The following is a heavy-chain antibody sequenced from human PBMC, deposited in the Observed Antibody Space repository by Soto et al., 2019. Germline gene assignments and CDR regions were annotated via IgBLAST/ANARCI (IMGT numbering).Heavy chain of an antibody. D-gene: IGHD2-2*01. Sequence: KPSETLSLTCTVSGGSISSGVYYWSWIRQHPGKGLEWIGYIYYSGSTYCNPSLKSRVTISVDTSKNQISLNLSSVTAADTAVYFCARSHLGYCISTSCYPYGMDVWGQGTTVTVSS. J-gene: IGHJ6*02. CDR1: GGSISSGVYY. CDR3: ARSHLGYCISTSCYPYGMDV. CDR2: IYYSGST. V-gene: IGHV4-31*03.